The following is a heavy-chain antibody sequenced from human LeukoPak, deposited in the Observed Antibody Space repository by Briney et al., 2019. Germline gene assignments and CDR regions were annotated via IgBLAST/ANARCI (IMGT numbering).Heavy chain of an antibody. CDR3: ASTVSDRYFDWLSPSPLGGWDV. CDR2: VYTTGST. Sequence: PSETLSLTCTVSGGSISSGSYYWSWIRQPAGKGLEWIGRVYTTGSTDYNPSLKSRVTISVDTSKNQFSLKLSSVTAADTAVYYCASTVSDRYFDWLSPSPLGGWDVWGQGTTVTVSS. V-gene: IGHV4-61*02. CDR1: GGSISSGSYY. J-gene: IGHJ6*02. D-gene: IGHD3-9*01.